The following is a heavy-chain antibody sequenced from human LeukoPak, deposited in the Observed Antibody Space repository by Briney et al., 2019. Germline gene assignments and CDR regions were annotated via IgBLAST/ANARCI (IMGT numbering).Heavy chain of an antibody. CDR2: IEPDGSRI. Sequence: GGSLRLSCAASGFTLSRYWMHWARQVPGKGLVWVSRIEPDGSRITYADSLKGRFTMSRDNAKNTLYLQMNSLRAEDTAVYYCARDFAGGDDYWGRGTLVTVSS. CDR3: ARDFAGGDDY. D-gene: IGHD3-16*01. CDR1: GFTLSRYW. V-gene: IGHV3-74*01. J-gene: IGHJ4*02.